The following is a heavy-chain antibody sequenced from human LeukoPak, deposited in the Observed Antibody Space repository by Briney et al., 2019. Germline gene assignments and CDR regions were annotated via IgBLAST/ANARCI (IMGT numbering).Heavy chain of an antibody. Sequence: ASVKVSCKSSGYTFTGYYMHWVRQAPGQGLEWMGWINPNSGGANYAQKFRGRVTMTRDTSISTAYMELSRLRSDDTAVYYCARGDSSTRLDYWGQGTLVTVSS. CDR3: ARGDSSTRLDY. D-gene: IGHD2-2*01. CDR1: GYTFTGYY. V-gene: IGHV1-2*02. CDR2: INPNSGGA. J-gene: IGHJ4*02.